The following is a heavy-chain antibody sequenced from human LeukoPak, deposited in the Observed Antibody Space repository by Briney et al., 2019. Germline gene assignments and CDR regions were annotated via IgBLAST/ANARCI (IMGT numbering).Heavy chain of an antibody. CDR2: ISSSATCI. V-gene: IGHV3-21*01. Sequence: GGSLRLSCAASGFTFSSYTMNWVRQAPGKGLEWVASISSSATCISYAPSLKARFTISRDNAKKSLFLQINSLRGEDTAVYYCARYIGSGWYRNYFDYWGQGTLVTVSS. D-gene: IGHD6-19*01. CDR3: ARYIGSGWYRNYFDY. CDR1: GFTFSSYT. J-gene: IGHJ4*02.